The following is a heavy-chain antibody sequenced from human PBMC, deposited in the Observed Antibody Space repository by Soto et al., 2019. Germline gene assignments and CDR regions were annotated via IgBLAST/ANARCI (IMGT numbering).Heavy chain of an antibody. CDR3: ARHWYSGSYYYYYGMDV. CDR2: IYYSGST. Sequence: SETLSLTCTFSGGSISSSSYYLGWIRQPPGKGLEWIGSIYYSGSTYYNPSLKSRVTISVDTSKNQFSLKLSSVTAADTAVYYCARHWYSGSYYYYYGMDVWGQGTTVTVSS. V-gene: IGHV4-39*01. D-gene: IGHD1-26*01. J-gene: IGHJ6*02. CDR1: GGSISSSSYY.